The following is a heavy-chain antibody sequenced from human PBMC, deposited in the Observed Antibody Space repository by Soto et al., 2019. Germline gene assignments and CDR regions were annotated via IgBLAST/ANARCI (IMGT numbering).Heavy chain of an antibody. CDR2: IYYSGST. CDR1: GGSTSSGGYY. D-gene: IGHD4-17*01. Sequence: PSETLSLTCTVSGGSTSSGGYYWSGIRQHPGKGLEWIGYIYYSGSTYYNPSLKSRVTISVDTSKNQFSLKLSSVTAADTAVYYCARDHGDYVPYYFDYWGQGTLVTVSS. CDR3: ARDHGDYVPYYFDY. V-gene: IGHV4-31*03. J-gene: IGHJ4*02.